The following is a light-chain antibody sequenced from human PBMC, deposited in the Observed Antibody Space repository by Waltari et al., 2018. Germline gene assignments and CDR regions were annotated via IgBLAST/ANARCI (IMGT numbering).Light chain of an antibody. J-gene: IGKJ1*01. Sequence: DIQVTQSPSTLSASVGDRVTITCRASQSIVVWLAWYQQKPGKAPRLLIYKASYLESGVPSRFSGSASGTAFTLTISSLQADDFATYYCLQYNSYPWTFGQGTRWKSN. CDR2: KAS. CDR3: LQYNSYPWT. CDR1: QSIVVW. V-gene: IGKV1-5*03.